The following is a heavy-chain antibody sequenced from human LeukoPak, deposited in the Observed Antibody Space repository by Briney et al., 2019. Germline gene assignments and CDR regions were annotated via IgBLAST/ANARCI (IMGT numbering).Heavy chain of an antibody. Sequence: SETLSLTCTVSGGSISSNYWSWIRQPPGKGLEWIGYIYYSGSTNSNPSLKSRVTISVDTSKDQFSLNLSSVTAADTAVYYCARDRGYGDYLNYFDYWGQGTLVTVSS. V-gene: IGHV4-59*01. D-gene: IGHD4-17*01. CDR1: GGSISSNY. J-gene: IGHJ4*02. CDR3: ARDRGYGDYLNYFDY. CDR2: IYYSGST.